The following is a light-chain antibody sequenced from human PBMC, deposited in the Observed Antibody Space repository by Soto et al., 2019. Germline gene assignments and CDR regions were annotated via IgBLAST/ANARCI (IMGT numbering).Light chain of an antibody. V-gene: IGLV2-14*01. CDR2: EVS. Sequence: QSVLTQPASVSGSPGQSITISCTGTSSDVGGYNYVSWYQQHPGKAPKLMIYEVSNRPSGVSNRFSGSKSGNTASLTISGLQDDDEADYYCTSYTITSPVVFGGGTKVTVL. CDR1: SSDVGGYNY. J-gene: IGLJ2*01. CDR3: TSYTITSPVV.